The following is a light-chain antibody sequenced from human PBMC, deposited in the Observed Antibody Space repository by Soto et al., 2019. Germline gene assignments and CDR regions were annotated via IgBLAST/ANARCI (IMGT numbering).Light chain of an antibody. CDR1: QSVSSNY. V-gene: IGKV3-20*01. J-gene: IGKJ5*01. Sequence: EIVLTQSPGTLSLSPGETDTLSCRASQSVSSNYLAWYQQSPGQAPRLLIYGASSRATGIPDRFSGSGSGTDFTLTISGLEPEDFAVYCCQQYGSSPPPFGQGTRLEIK. CDR3: QQYGSSPPP. CDR2: GAS.